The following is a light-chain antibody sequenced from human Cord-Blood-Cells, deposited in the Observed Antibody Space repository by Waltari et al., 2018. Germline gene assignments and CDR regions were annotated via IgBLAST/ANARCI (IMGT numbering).Light chain of an antibody. CDR2: RNN. CDR3: AAWGDSLSGRV. V-gene: IGLV1-47*01. CDR1: SSNIGRNY. J-gene: IGLJ3*02. Sequence: QSVLTQPPSASGTPGQRVTISCSGSSSNIGRNYVSWYQQLPGTAPKLLIYRNNQRPSGVPDRFSGSKSGTSASLAISGLRSEDEADYYCAAWGDSLSGRVFGGGTKLTVL.